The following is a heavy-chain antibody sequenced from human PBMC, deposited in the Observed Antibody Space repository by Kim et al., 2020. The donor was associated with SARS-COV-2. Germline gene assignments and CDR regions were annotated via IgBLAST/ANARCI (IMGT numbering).Heavy chain of an antibody. J-gene: IGHJ4*01. V-gene: IGHV4-34*01. D-gene: IGHD3-22*01. CDR2: INHSGST. CDR1: GGSFSGYY. Sequence: SETLSLTCAVYGGSFSGYYWSWIRQPPGKGLEWIGEINHSGSTNYNPSLKSRVTISVDTSKNQFSLKLSSVTAADTAVYYCARGRGRSYTMYDSRNLDY. CDR3: ARGRGRSYTMYDSRNLDY.